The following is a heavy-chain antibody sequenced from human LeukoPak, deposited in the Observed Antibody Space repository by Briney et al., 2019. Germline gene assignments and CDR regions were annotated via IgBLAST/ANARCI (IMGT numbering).Heavy chain of an antibody. CDR3: ARTIEEYCSGGSCYHYYFDY. J-gene: IGHJ4*02. CDR2: ISSSGGTK. CDR1: GFTFSDYY. D-gene: IGHD2-15*01. V-gene: IGHV3-11*01. Sequence: GGSLRLSCAASGFTFSDYYMSWIRQAPGKGLEWVSYISSSGGTKYYADSVKGRFTISRDNAKNSYLQLNSLRAEDTAVYYCARTIEEYCSGGSCYHYYFDYWGQGTLVTVSS.